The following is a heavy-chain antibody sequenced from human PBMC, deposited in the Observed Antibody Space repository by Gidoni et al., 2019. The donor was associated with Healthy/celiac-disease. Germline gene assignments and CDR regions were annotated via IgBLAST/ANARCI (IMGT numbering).Heavy chain of an antibody. CDR2: IYYSGST. CDR3: AKWAGTHYDILTGYWGGWGAFDI. J-gene: IGHJ3*02. CDR1: GGSISSSSYY. Sequence: QLQLQESGPGLVKPSETLSLTCTVSGGSISSSSYYWGWIRQPPGKGLEWIGSIYYSGSTYYNPSLKSRVTISVDTSKNQFSLKLSSVTAADTAAYYCAKWAGTHYDILTGYWGGWGAFDIWGQGTMVTVSS. D-gene: IGHD3-9*01. V-gene: IGHV4-39*01.